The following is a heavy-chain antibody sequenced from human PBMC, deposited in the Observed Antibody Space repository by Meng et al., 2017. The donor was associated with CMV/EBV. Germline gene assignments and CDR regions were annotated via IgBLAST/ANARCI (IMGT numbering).Heavy chain of an antibody. Sequence: GGSLRLSCAASGFTFSSYAMHWVRQAPGKGLEWVAVISYDGSNKYYADSVKGRFTISRDNSKNTLYLQMNSLRAEDTAVYYCARDSWGYVRRYYGMDVWGQGTTVTVSS. CDR3: ARDSWGYVRRYYGMDV. J-gene: IGHJ6*02. D-gene: IGHD7-27*01. CDR1: GFTFSSYA. CDR2: ISYDGSNK. V-gene: IGHV3-30*04.